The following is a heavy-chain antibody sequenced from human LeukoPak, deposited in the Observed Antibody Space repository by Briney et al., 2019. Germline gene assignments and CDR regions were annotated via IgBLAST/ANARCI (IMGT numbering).Heavy chain of an antibody. D-gene: IGHD6-19*01. V-gene: IGHV4-61*05. CDR2: IYDSGGT. CDR1: GGSIGSSSNDY. Sequence: ETMFLSCSVSGGSIGSSSNDYWPWIRQPPGNGLEWIGYIYDSGGTNYNPSLQSRGTISVDTSKNQFSLKLSSVTAADTAVYYCARRRRIAVAGRLGDALDIWGEGTVDTVSS. CDR3: ARRRRIAVAGRLGDALDI. J-gene: IGHJ3*02.